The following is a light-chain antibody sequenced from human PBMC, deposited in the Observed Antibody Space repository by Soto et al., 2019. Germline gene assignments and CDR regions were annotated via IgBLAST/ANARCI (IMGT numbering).Light chain of an antibody. J-gene: IGKJ4*01. CDR1: QSVSSY. Sequence: EIVWTQSPATLSLYPGERATLSCMASQSVSSYLAWYQQKPGQAPRLLIYDASNRATGIPARFSGSGSGTDFTITISSLEPEDVAVYYCQQRSTLPPAVGGGTKVELK. CDR2: DAS. V-gene: IGKV3-11*01. CDR3: QQRSTLPPA.